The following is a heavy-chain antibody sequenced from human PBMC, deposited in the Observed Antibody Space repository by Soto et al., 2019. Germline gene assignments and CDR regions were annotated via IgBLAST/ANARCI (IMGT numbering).Heavy chain of an antibody. CDR2: IVVGTGQT. Sequence: QMQLVQSGPEVKKPGTSVKVSCKASGFIFSSSAVQWVRLARGQRLEWIGRIVVGTGQTFYAQKYQQRVTLTRDMSTRTLYLYLSCLRFEDTAVYYCAADPVVELRNFAYWGQGALVTVSS. V-gene: IGHV1-58*01. J-gene: IGHJ4*02. D-gene: IGHD1-26*01. CDR3: AADPVVELRNFAY. CDR1: GFIFSSSA.